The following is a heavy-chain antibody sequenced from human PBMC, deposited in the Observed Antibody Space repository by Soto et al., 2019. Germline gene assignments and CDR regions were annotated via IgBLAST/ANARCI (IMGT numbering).Heavy chain of an antibody. Sequence: ASVKVSCKASGYTFTSYGISWVRQAPGQGLEWMGWISAYNGNTNYAQKLQGRVTMTTDTSTSTAYMELRSLRSDDTAVYYCAREVTVTTVTPTRYYYYYYGMDVWGQ. D-gene: IGHD4-17*01. CDR3: AREVTVTTVTPTRYYYYYYGMDV. J-gene: IGHJ6*02. V-gene: IGHV1-18*04. CDR1: GYTFTSYG. CDR2: ISAYNGNT.